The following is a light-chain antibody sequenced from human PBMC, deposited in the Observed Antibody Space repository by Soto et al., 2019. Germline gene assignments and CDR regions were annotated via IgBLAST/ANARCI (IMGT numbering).Light chain of an antibody. Sequence: EIVLTQSPGTLSLSPGERATLSCRASQIVGSRYLAWYQQKPGQAPRLLIHGASSRATGIPDRFGGSGSGTDFTLTISRLEPEDFAVYYCQQYGSSPRTFGQGTKVDIK. CDR2: GAS. CDR3: QQYGSSPRT. V-gene: IGKV3-20*01. CDR1: QIVGSRY. J-gene: IGKJ1*01.